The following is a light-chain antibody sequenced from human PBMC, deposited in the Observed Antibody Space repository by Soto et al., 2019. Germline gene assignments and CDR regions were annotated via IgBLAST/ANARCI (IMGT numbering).Light chain of an antibody. V-gene: IGKV3-15*01. CDR3: KQYHDWRPFT. Sequence: IVRTHSPDTLCVSPGEGATLSFGVIRSIRINLAWYQQRPCQAPRLLMYGASTRADGIPARFTGSGSGTEFTLTISSLQSEDFAVYYCKQYHDWRPFTFGQGTRLEIK. CDR2: GAS. J-gene: IGKJ5*01. CDR1: RSIRIN.